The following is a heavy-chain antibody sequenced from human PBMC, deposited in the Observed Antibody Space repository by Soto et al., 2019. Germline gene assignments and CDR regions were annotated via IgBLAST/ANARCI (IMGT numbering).Heavy chain of an antibody. CDR2: INHIGSP. CDR1: GGSFSGYY. D-gene: IGHD3-3*01. CDR3: ARASLQWLVPRDAFDI. J-gene: IGHJ3*02. V-gene: IGHV4-34*01. Sequence: SETLSLTCAVYGGSFSGYYLSWIRQPPGKGLEWIGEINHIGSPYYHPSLASRVTMSVDTSNSHFSLQLNSVTAADTAVYYCARASLQWLVPRDAFDIWGQGTMVTVSS.